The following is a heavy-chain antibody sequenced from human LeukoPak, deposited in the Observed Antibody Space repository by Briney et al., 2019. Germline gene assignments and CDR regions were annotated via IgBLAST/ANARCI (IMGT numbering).Heavy chain of an antibody. CDR3: ARRSMVQHMDV. D-gene: IGHD3-10*01. J-gene: IGHJ6*03. V-gene: IGHV7-4-1*02. CDR2: INTNTGNP. Sequence: ASVKVSCKASGYTFTSYAMHSVRQPPGQGLEWMGWINTNTGNPTYPQGFTGRIVFSLDTSVSTAYLESRSLKAEDSAVYFCARRSMVQHMDVWGKGTTVIVSS. CDR1: GYTFTSYA.